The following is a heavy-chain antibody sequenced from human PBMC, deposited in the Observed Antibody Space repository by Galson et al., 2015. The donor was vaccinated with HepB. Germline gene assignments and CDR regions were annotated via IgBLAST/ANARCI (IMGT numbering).Heavy chain of an antibody. J-gene: IGHJ4*02. CDR1: GFTFSDYA. CDR3: AKQAGAFIRSWYFDY. Sequence: SLRLSCAASGFTFSDYAMSWVRQAPGKGLEWVSGVEKDSSGAYHADSVKGRFTISRDNSKNTPYLEVNSLRAEDTALYYCAKQAGAFIRSWYFDYWGQGSLVIVSS. D-gene: IGHD1-26*01. V-gene: IGHV3-23*03. CDR2: VEKDSSGA.